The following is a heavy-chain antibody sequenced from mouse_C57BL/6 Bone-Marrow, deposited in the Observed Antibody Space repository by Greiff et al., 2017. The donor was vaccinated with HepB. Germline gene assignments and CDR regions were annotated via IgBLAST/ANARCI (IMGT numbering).Heavy chain of an antibody. CDR2: INPSSGYT. CDR3: SRADGSSSSMDY. Sequence: VQLQQSGAELAKPGASVKLSCTASGYNFTSYWMHWVKQRPGQGLEWIGYINPSSGYTKYNQKFKDKATLTADKSSSTAYLQLSSLTYEDSAVYYCSRADGSSSSMDYWGQGTSVTVS. J-gene: IGHJ4*01. V-gene: IGHV1-7*01. D-gene: IGHD1-1*01. CDR1: GYNFTSYW.